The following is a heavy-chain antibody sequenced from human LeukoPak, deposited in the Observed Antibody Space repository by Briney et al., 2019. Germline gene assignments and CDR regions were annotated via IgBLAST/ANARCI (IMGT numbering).Heavy chain of an antibody. Sequence: KPGESLKISCKGSGYSFTTYWISWVRQMPGKGLEWMGRIDPSDSYTNYSPSFQGHVTISADKSISTAYLQWSSLKASDTAMYYCASPHGPRQGLVLWGQGTLVTVSS. D-gene: IGHD6-19*01. CDR3: ASPHGPRQGLVL. V-gene: IGHV5-10-1*01. CDR1: GYSFTTYW. CDR2: IDPSDSYT. J-gene: IGHJ4*02.